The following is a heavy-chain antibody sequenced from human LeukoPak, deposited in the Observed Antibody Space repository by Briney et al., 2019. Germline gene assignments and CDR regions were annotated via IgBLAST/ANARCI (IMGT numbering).Heavy chain of an antibody. CDR3: ARSYSSSSRDY. CDR1: GGTFSSYA. V-gene: IGHV1-69*04. Sequence: SVKVSCKASGGTFSSYAISWVRQAPGQGLEWMGRIIPILGIANYAQKFQGRVTITADKSTGTAYMELSSLRSEDTAVYYCARSYSSSSRDYWGQGTLVTVSS. D-gene: IGHD6-6*01. J-gene: IGHJ4*02. CDR2: IIPILGIA.